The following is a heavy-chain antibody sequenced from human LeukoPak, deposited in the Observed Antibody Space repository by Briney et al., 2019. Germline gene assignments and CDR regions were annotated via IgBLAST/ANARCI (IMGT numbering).Heavy chain of an antibody. V-gene: IGHV3-7*01. CDR3: ANQANSQFDY. Sequence: QPGGSLRLSCVASGFAFSSYWMSWVRQAPGKGLELVANISPDGSAEDYVDSVRGRFAISRDNAKRSLYLQMNSLSPEDTAVYYCANQANSQFDYWGQGTLVSVSS. J-gene: IGHJ4*02. D-gene: IGHD4-11*01. CDR2: ISPDGSAE. CDR1: GFAFSSYW.